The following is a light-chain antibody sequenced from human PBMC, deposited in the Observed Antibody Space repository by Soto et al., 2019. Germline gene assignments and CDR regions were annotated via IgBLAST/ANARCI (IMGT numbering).Light chain of an antibody. Sequence: DIVMTQSPDSLAVSLGERATINCKSSQSVLYSSNNKNYLAWYQQKPGPPPKLLIYWASTRESGVPDRFSGSGSGTDFTLTISSLQADDVAFYYCQQYYSTPITFGQGTRLEIK. CDR2: WAS. CDR1: QSVLYSSNNKNY. J-gene: IGKJ5*01. CDR3: QQYYSTPIT. V-gene: IGKV4-1*01.